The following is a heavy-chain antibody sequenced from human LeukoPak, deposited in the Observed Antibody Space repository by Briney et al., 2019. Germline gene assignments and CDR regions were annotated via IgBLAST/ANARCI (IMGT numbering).Heavy chain of an antibody. J-gene: IGHJ4*02. CDR3: SRLHYYDNSGYPFDC. Sequence: SCKASGYTFTSYGISWVRQAPGRGLEWVGFIGSKSYGGATEYAASVKGRFTISRDDSESIAYLQMHSLKTEDTAVYYCSRLHYYDNSGYPFDCWGQGTLVTVSS. CDR2: IGSKSYGGAT. CDR1: GYTFTSYG. D-gene: IGHD3-22*01. V-gene: IGHV3-49*04.